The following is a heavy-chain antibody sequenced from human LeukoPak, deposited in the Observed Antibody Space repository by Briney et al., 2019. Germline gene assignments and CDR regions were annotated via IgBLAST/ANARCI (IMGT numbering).Heavy chain of an antibody. CDR3: VREGAMVFRYYYYYYMDV. D-gene: IGHD5-18*01. Sequence: GRSLRLSCAASGFTFSSYGMHWVRQAPGKGLEWVAVISYDGSNKYYADSVKGRFTISRDNSKNTLYLQMNSLRAEDTAVYYCVREGAMVFRYYYYYYMDVWGKGTTVTVSS. CDR2: ISYDGSNK. J-gene: IGHJ6*03. V-gene: IGHV3-30*03. CDR1: GFTFSSYG.